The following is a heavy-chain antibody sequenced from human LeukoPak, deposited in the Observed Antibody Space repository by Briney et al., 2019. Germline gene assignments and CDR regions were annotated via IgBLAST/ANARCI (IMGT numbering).Heavy chain of an antibody. V-gene: IGHV4-59*08. CDR1: GGSISSYY. Sequence: SETLSLTCTVSGGSISSYYWSWIRQPPGKGVEWIGYIYYRGSTNYNPKLKSRVTISVDTSKNQFSLKLSSVTAADTAVYYCARWYCSGGSCYRRLRFDPWGQGTLVTVSS. CDR3: ARWYCSGGSCYRRLRFDP. D-gene: IGHD2-15*01. CDR2: IYYRGST. J-gene: IGHJ5*02.